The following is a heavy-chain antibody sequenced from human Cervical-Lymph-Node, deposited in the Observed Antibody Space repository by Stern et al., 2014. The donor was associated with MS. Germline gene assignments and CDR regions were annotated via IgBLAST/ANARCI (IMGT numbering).Heavy chain of an antibody. CDR2: IDWDDDK. CDR3: ARQYSSGWNSIDY. V-gene: IGHV2-70*01. Sequence: QVTLGESGRGLVKPTQTLTLTCTFSGFSLSTNGMCVGWIRHPPGKGLDCRALIDWDDDKYYSTSLKTRLTISKDTSKNQVVLTMTNMDPVDTATYYCARQYSSGWNSIDYWGQGTLVTVSS. D-gene: IGHD6-19*01. J-gene: IGHJ4*02. CDR1: GFSLSTNGMC.